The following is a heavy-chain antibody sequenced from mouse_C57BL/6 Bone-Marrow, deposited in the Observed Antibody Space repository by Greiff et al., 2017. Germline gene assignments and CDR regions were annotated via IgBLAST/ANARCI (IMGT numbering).Heavy chain of an antibody. CDR3: ARQGGIYYLWYFDV. J-gene: IGHJ1*03. CDR1: GFTFSSYG. Sequence: EVMLVESVGDLVKPGGSLKLSCAASGFTFSSYGMSWVRQTPDQRLEWVATISSGSSYTYYPDSVKGRFTISRDNAKNTLYLHMSSLKSEDTAMYYCARQGGIYYLWYFDVWGTGTTVTVSS. D-gene: IGHD1-1*01. V-gene: IGHV5-6*02. CDR2: ISSGSSYT.